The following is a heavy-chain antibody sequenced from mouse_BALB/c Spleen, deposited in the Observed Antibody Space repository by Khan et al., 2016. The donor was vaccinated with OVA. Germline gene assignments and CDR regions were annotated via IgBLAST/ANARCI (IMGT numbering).Heavy chain of an antibody. Sequence: EVELVESGGDLVKPGGSLKLSCAASGFTFSSYSMSWVRQTPDKRLEWVATISSGGVYTYYPDSVKGRFTISRDNAKNTLYLQMSSLKSEDTAMCYCASHLTGSFAYWGQGTLVTVSA. CDR1: GFTFSSYS. D-gene: IGHD4-1*01. J-gene: IGHJ3*01. CDR2: ISSGGVYT. CDR3: ASHLTGSFAY. V-gene: IGHV5-6*01.